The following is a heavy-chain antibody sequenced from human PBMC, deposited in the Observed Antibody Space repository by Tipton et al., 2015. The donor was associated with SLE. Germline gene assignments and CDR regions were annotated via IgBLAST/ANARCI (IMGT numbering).Heavy chain of an antibody. D-gene: IGHD2-8*01. J-gene: IGHJ5*02. CDR1: GGSLSGYW. CDR3: ARHDTNYGRNWFDP. Sequence: TLSLTCTVYGGSLSGYWWSWIRQSPGKGLEWIGEIYPTGRTDYNPSLMSRVTMSVDTSKNHFSLKLSSVTAADTAVYYCARHDTNYGRNWFDPWGQGTLATVSS. CDR2: IYPTGRT. V-gene: IGHV4-34*01.